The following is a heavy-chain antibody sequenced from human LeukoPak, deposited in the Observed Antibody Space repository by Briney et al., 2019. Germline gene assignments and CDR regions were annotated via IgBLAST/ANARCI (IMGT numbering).Heavy chain of an antibody. V-gene: IGHV4-59*01. J-gene: IGHJ5*02. CDR3: ARHPQLDLTWGSWFDP. CDR1: GGSISSYY. CDR2: IYYSGST. D-gene: IGHD1-7*01. Sequence: SETLSLTCTVSGGSISSYYWSWIRQPPGKGLEWIGYIYYSGSTNYNPSLKSRVTISVDTSKNQFSLKLSSVTAADTAVYYCARHPQLDLTWGSWFDPWGQGTLVTVSS.